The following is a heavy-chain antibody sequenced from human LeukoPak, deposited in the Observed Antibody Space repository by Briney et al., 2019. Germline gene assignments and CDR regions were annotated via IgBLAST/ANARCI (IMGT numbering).Heavy chain of an antibody. D-gene: IGHD6-6*01. CDR3: ARPVPAGGSSSRTDAFDI. V-gene: IGHV4-39*01. Sequence: PSETLSLTRTVSGGSISSSSYYWGWIRQPPGKGLEWIGSIYYSGSTYYNPSLKSRVTISVDTSKNQFSLKLSSVTAADTAVYYCARPVPAGGSSSRTDAFDIWGQGTMVTVSS. J-gene: IGHJ3*02. CDR2: IYYSGST. CDR1: GGSISSSSYY.